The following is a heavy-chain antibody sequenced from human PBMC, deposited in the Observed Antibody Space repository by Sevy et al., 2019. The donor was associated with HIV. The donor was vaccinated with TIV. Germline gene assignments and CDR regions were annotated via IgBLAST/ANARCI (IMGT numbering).Heavy chain of an antibody. CDR3: TTPTAGIAAAGYYYGIDV. V-gene: IGHV3-49*04. CDR2: IRSKAYGGTT. CDR1: GFTFGDYA. Sequence: GGSLRLSCTASGFTFGDYAMSWVRQAPGKGLEWVGFIRSKAYGGTTEYAASVKGRFTISRDDSKSIAYLQMNSLKTEDTAVYYCTTPTAGIAAAGYYYGIDVWGQGTTVTVSS. D-gene: IGHD6-13*01. J-gene: IGHJ6*02.